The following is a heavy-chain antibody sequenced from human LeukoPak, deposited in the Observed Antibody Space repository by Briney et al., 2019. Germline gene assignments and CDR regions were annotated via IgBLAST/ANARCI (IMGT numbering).Heavy chain of an antibody. V-gene: IGHV3-74*01. Sequence: PGGSLRLSCAASGFTFSSYWMHCVRHAPGKGLVWVSRINRDGRSTSYADSVKGRFTISRDNAKNTLYLQTNILRAKHPAVYYCAVLEDAFDMWGQGTMVSVSS. CDR1: GFTFSSYW. CDR2: INRDGRST. CDR3: AVLEDAFDM. D-gene: IGHD1-1*01. J-gene: IGHJ3*02.